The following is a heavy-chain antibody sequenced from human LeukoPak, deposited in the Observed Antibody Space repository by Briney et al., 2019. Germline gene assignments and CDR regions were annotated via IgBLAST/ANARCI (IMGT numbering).Heavy chain of an antibody. V-gene: IGHV1-69*13. D-gene: IGHD1-7*01. CDR1: GGTFSSYA. Sequence: SVKVSCKASGGTFSSYAISWVRQAHGHGLEWMGGIIPIFGTANYAKKFQGRVTITSDESTSTAYMELSSLRSEDTAVYYCARGGGFGTGTTHYYYYIDVWGKGTTVTVSS. CDR2: IIPIFGTA. J-gene: IGHJ6*03. CDR3: ARGGGFGTGTTHYYYYIDV.